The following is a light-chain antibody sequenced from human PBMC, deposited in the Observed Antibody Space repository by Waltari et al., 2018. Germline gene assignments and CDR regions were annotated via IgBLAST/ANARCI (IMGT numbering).Light chain of an antibody. CDR1: QSVSSSY. V-gene: IGKV3-20*01. CDR3: QHYGTSLRT. J-gene: IGKJ1*01. Sequence: IVLTQSPGTLSLSPGERATLSCRASQSVSSSYLAWYQQKPGQAPRLLIYGASSRATGIPDRFSGSGSGTDFTLSISRLEPEDFAVYYCQHYGTSLRTFGQGTKVEIK. CDR2: GAS.